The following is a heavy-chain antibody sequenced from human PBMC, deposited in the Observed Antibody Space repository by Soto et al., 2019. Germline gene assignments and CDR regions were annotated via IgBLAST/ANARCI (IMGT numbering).Heavy chain of an antibody. J-gene: IGHJ6*02. CDR1: GFTFSSYW. D-gene: IGHD2-2*01. V-gene: IGHV3-74*02. CDR2: INSDGSRI. CDR3: ARAPVVPAAMGYYYGMDV. Sequence: EVQLVESGGGLVKPGGSLRLSCAASGFTFSSYWMHWVRQAPGKGLVWVSRINSDGSRINYADSVKGRFTISRDNAKNTLYLHMNSLRAEDTALYYCARAPVVPAAMGYYYGMDVWGQGTTVTVSS.